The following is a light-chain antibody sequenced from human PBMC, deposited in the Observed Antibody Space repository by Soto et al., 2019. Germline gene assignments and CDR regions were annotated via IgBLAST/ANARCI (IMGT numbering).Light chain of an antibody. Sequence: DIVLTQSPGTLSLSPGESATLSCRASQSILSSYLAWYQQKRGQSPRLLIYGASSRATGIPDRFSGDGSGTDFTLKISGLEPEDFAVYYCQQYALSPLTFGGGTKVE. J-gene: IGKJ4*01. CDR2: GAS. CDR3: QQYALSPLT. V-gene: IGKV3-20*01. CDR1: QSILSSY.